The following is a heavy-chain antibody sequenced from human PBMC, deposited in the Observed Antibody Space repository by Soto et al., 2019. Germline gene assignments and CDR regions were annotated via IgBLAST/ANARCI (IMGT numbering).Heavy chain of an antibody. CDR2: ISGSGGST. CDR1: GFTFSSYA. Sequence: GGSLRLSCAASGFTFSSYAMSWVRQAPGKGLEWVSAISGSGGSTYYADSVKGRFTISRDNSKNTLYLQMNSLRAEDTAVYYCAKGGITMVRGVITPYYYGMGVWGQGTTVTVSS. V-gene: IGHV3-23*01. CDR3: AKGGITMVRGVITPYYYGMGV. D-gene: IGHD3-10*01. J-gene: IGHJ6*02.